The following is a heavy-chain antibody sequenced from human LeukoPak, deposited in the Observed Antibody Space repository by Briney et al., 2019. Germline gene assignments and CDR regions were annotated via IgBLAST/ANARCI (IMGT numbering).Heavy chain of an antibody. D-gene: IGHD6-19*01. Sequence: KPSETLSLTCAVYGGSFSGYYWSWIRQPPGKGLEWIGEINHSGSTNYNPSLKSRVTISVDTSKNQFSLKLSSVTAADTAVYYCATYHRIAVAGTGSGYFQHWGQGTLVTVSS. J-gene: IGHJ1*01. CDR1: GGSFSGYY. CDR2: INHSGST. V-gene: IGHV4-34*01. CDR3: ATYHRIAVAGTGSGYFQH.